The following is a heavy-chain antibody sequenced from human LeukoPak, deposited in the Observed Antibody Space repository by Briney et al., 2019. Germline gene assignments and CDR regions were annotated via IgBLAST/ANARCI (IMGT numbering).Heavy chain of an antibody. J-gene: IGHJ4*02. CDR3: VKDVGGSYAFDY. D-gene: IGHD1-26*01. CDR1: GFTVSSNY. CDR2: IYSGGST. V-gene: IGHV3-66*01. Sequence: PGGSLRLSCAASGFTVSSNYMSWVRQAPGKGLEWVSVIYSGGSTYYADSVEGRFTISRDNSKNTLHLQMSTLRAEDTALYYCVKDVGGSYAFDYWGQGILVTVAS.